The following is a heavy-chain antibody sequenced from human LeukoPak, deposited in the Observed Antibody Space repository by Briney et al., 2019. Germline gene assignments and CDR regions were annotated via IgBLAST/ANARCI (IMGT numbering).Heavy chain of an antibody. V-gene: IGHV4-59*01. CDR2: ISYTGST. J-gene: IGHJ5*02. CDR1: GGSISPYF. Sequence: SETLSLTCTVSGGSISPYFWSWIRQPPGKGLEWIGYISYTGSTNYNPSLKSRVTISVDTSKNQFSLQLTSVTAADTAVYYCARDDYRGVTNFDPWGQGTLVTVSS. CDR3: ARDDYRGVTNFDP. D-gene: IGHD3-10*01.